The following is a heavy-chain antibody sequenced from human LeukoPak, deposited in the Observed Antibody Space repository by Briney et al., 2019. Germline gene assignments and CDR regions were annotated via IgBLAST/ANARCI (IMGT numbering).Heavy chain of an antibody. Sequence: GGSLRLSCAASGFTFSDYYMSWIRQAPGKGLEWVSYISSSGSTIYYADSVKGRFTISRDNAKNSLYPQMNSLRAEDTAVYYCARDGRGILTGYYYYYYYGMDVWGQGTTVTVSS. CDR3: ARDGRGILTGYYYYYYYGMDV. D-gene: IGHD3-9*01. CDR1: GFTFSDYY. J-gene: IGHJ6*02. CDR2: ISSSGSTI. V-gene: IGHV3-11*01.